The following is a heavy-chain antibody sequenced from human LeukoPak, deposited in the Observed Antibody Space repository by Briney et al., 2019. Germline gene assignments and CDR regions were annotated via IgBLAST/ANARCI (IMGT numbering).Heavy chain of an antibody. D-gene: IGHD6-19*01. CDR1: GFTFSSFA. CDR3: AKVDGSGWYERTIDY. V-gene: IGHV3-23*01. CDR2: ITGSGGVT. J-gene: IGHJ4*02. Sequence: PGGSLRLSCAASGFTFSSFAMSWVRQAPGKGLEWVSVITGSGGVTYNADSVKGRSTISRDNSKNTLYLQMNSLRAEDTAVYYCAKVDGSGWYERTIDYWGQGTLVTVSS.